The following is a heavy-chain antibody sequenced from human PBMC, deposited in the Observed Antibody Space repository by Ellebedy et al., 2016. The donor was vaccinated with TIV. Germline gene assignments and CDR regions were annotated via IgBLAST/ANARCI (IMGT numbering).Heavy chain of an antibody. J-gene: IGHJ4*02. D-gene: IGHD3-10*01. CDR2: INSDGSST. Sequence: GESLKISXSASGFTFSSYWMHWVRQALGKGLVWVSRINSDGSSTTYADSVKGRFTISRDNSKNTLYLQMNSLRAEDTAVYYCARVGLVRRGLVRGVNPYWGQGTLVTVSS. CDR1: GFTFSSYW. CDR3: ARVGLVRRGLVRGVNPY. V-gene: IGHV3-74*01.